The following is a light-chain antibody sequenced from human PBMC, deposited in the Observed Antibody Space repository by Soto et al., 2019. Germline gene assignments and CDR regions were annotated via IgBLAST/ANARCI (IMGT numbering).Light chain of an antibody. J-gene: IGKJ5*01. CDR2: DAS. Sequence: EIVLTQSPATLSLSPGERATLSCRASQSVSSYLAWYQQKPGQAPRLLIYDASTRATGIPARFSGSGSWTDVTLTISSLKPEDFAVYYCQQRSNWPITFGQGTRLEIK. V-gene: IGKV3-11*01. CDR1: QSVSSY. CDR3: QQRSNWPIT.